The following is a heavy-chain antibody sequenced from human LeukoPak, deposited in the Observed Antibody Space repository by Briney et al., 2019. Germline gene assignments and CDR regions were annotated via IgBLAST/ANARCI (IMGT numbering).Heavy chain of an antibody. D-gene: IGHD1-1*01. CDR2: ISGSGGST. V-gene: IGHV3-23*01. J-gene: IGHJ4*02. CDR3: AKDLRYNYYFDY. CDR1: GFIFNNYA. Sequence: GGSLRLSCAASGFIFNNYAMHWVRQAPGKGLEWVSAISGSGGSTYYADSVKGRFTISRDNSKNTLYLQMNSLRAEDTAVYYCAKDLRYNYYFDYWGQGTLVTVSS.